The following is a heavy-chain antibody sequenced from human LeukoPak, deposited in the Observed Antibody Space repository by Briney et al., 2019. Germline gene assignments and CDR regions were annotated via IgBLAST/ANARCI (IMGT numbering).Heavy chain of an antibody. Sequence: GGSLRLSCAASGFTFSDYYMSWIRQAPGKGLEWVSYISSSGSTIYYADSVKGRFTISRDNAKNSLYLQMNSLRTEDTAVYYCARVTDFWSGYSIDYWGQGTLVTVSS. V-gene: IGHV3-11*01. CDR2: ISSSGSTI. CDR1: GFTFSDYY. CDR3: ARVTDFWSGYSIDY. J-gene: IGHJ4*02. D-gene: IGHD3-3*01.